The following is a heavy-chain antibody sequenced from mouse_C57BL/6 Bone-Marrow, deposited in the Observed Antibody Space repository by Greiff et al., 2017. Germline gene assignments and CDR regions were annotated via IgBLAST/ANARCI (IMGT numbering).Heavy chain of an antibody. D-gene: IGHD1-1*01. CDR2: IYPGDGDT. CDR1: GYAFSSSW. J-gene: IGHJ3*01. CDR3: ARGNTTGWFAY. V-gene: IGHV1-82*01. Sequence: QVHVKQSGPELVKPGASVKISCKASGYAFSSSWMNWVKQRPGKGLEWIGRIYPGDGDTNYNGTFKGKATLTADKSSSTAYMQLRSLTSEDSAVYFCARGNTTGWFAYWGQGTLVTVSA.